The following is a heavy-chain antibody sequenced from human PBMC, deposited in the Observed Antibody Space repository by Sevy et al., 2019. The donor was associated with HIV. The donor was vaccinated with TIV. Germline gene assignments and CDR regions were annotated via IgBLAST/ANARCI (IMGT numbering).Heavy chain of an antibody. J-gene: IGHJ4*02. V-gene: IGHV1-2*06. D-gene: IGHD6-19*01. CDR1: GYFFTGYY. Sequence: ASVKVSCKASGYFFTGYYLHWVRQTPGQGLEWMGRINPNSGGRNYAQNFQGRVTMTRDTSISTAYMELSRLRSDDTAVYYCARGGGYSSGWWTFDYWGQGTLVTVSS. CDR3: ARGGGYSSGWWTFDY. CDR2: INPNSGGR.